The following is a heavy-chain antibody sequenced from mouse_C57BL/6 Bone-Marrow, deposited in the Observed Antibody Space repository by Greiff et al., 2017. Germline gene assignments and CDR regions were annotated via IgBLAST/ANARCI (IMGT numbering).Heavy chain of an antibody. J-gene: IGHJ4*01. V-gene: IGHV1-82*01. CDR3: AREQLRLQLDY. Sequence: QVQLKQSGPELVKPGASVKISCKASGYAFSSSWMNWVKQRPGKGLEWIGRIYPGDGDTNYNGKFKGKATLTADKSSSTAYMQLSSLTSEDSAVYFCAREQLRLQLDYWGQGTSVTVSS. CDR1: GYAFSSSW. CDR2: IYPGDGDT. D-gene: IGHD3-2*02.